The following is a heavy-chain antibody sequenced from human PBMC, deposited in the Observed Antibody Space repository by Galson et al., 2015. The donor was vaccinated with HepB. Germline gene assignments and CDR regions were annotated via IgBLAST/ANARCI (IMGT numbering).Heavy chain of an antibody. V-gene: IGHV3-7*03. D-gene: IGHD3-9*01. CDR1: GFTFSSYE. Sequence: SLRLSCAGYGFTFSSYEMNWVRQAPGKGLEWVANIKGDGTVKTYVDSVRGRFSISRDNAKNSLSLQMGSLRAEDTAVYYCVRNLGWFRADVWGQGTLVTVSS. J-gene: IGHJ4*02. CDR3: VRNLGWFRADV. CDR2: IKGDGTVK.